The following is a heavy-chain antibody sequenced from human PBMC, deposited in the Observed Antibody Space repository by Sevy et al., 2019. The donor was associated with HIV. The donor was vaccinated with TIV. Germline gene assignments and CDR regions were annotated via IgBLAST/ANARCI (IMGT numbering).Heavy chain of an antibody. J-gene: IGHJ4*02. Sequence: GGSLRLSCAASGFTFSSYRMTWVRQAPGKGLEWVSGISSNSDYINYADSVKGRFTISRDNAKNLLYLQMDSLRAEDTAVYYCARAVMEMSTLRSDYWGQGTLVTVSS. D-gene: IGHD3-16*01. CDR2: ISSNSDYI. CDR3: ARAVMEMSTLRSDY. V-gene: IGHV3-21*01. CDR1: GFTFSSYR.